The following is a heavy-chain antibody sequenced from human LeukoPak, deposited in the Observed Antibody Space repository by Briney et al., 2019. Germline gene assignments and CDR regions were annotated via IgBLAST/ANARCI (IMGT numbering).Heavy chain of an antibody. CDR1: GFTFSSHW. J-gene: IGHJ5*02. CDR3: ARDDWNSNWFDP. Sequence: GGSLRLSCAASGFTFSSHWMHSVRQAPGKGLVWVPRINSDGRITTYADSVKGRFTISRDNAKNPLCLQMNSVRAEDTAVYYCARDDWNSNWFDPWGQGTLVTVSS. V-gene: IGHV3-74*01. CDR2: INSDGRIT. D-gene: IGHD1-7*01.